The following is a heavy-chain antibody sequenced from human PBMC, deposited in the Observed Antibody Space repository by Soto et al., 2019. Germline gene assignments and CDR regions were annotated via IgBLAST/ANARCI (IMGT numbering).Heavy chain of an antibody. CDR3: ARGRKDIVGPPDVFDI. V-gene: IGHV4-59*02. J-gene: IGHJ3*02. D-gene: IGHD2-21*01. CDR2: IDYSGSP. CDR1: GGSVNTNY. Sequence: SETLSLTCTVSGGSVNTNYWTWIRQPPGRGPEWIGNIDYSGSPHYNPSLKSRVTMSIDMSKNQFSLRLNSVTAADTAVYYCARGRKDIVGPPDVFDIWGQGTMVT.